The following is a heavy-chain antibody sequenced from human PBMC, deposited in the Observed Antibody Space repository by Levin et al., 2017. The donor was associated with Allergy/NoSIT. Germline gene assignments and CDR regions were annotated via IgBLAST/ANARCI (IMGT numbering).Heavy chain of an antibody. D-gene: IGHD6-13*01. CDR3: VRHLAPGLATAGTHWFDP. CDR2: IYYSGTT. Sequence: SETLSLTCTISGGSISSIYYWAWVRQSPGKGLEWIASIYYSGTTYYNPSLKSRVTISVDTSKNQFSLRLTSVTAADTFIYYCVRHLAPGLATAGTHWFDPWGQGTPVTVSS. V-gene: IGHV4-39*01. J-gene: IGHJ5*02. CDR1: GGSISSIYY.